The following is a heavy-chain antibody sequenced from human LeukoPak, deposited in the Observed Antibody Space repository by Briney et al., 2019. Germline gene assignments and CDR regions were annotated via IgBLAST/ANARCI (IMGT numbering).Heavy chain of an antibody. CDR1: GYSFTSYW. V-gene: IGHV5-51*01. J-gene: IGHJ4*02. CDR2: IYPGDSDT. Sequence: GESLKISCKGSGYSFTSYWIGWVRQMPGKGLEWMGIIYPGDSDTRYSPSFQGQVTISADKSISTAYLQWSSLKASDTAIYYCARHRERTMARRAFDSWGQGTLVTVSS. D-gene: IGHD3-10*01. CDR3: ARHRERTMARRAFDS.